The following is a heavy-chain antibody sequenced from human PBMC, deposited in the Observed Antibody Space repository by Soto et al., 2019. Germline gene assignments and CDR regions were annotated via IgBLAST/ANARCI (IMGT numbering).Heavy chain of an antibody. J-gene: IGHJ6*02. CDR2: ISAYNGNT. V-gene: IGHV1-18*04. Sequence: QVQLVQSGAEVKKPGASVKVSCKASGYTFTSYGISWVRQAPGQGLEWMGWISAYNGNTNYAQKLQGRVTMTTDTSTSTAYMELRSLRSDDTAVYYCARDLPEEIGYCSGGSCFSLYYCGMDVWGQGTTVTVSS. D-gene: IGHD2-15*01. CDR3: ARDLPEEIGYCSGGSCFSLYYCGMDV. CDR1: GYTFTSYG.